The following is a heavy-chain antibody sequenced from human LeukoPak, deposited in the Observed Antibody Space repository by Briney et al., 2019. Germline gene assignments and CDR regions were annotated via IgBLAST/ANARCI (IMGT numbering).Heavy chain of an antibody. CDR3: ARHDNDDDFDY. CDR1: GYTFTRYA. Sequence: ASVKISCKASGYTFTRYAINWLRQAPGQGLEWMGWINMYTANPAYAQGFTERFVFSLDTSVTTAYLQISNLKTEDTAVYYCARHDNDDDFDYWGQGTLVTVSS. V-gene: IGHV7-4-1*02. D-gene: IGHD3-16*01. CDR2: INMYTANP. J-gene: IGHJ4*02.